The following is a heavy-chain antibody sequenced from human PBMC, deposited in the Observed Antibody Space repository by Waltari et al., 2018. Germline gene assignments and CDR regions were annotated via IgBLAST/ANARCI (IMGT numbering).Heavy chain of an antibody. D-gene: IGHD3-10*01. CDR3: ARGYWGGNPYHYDMDV. CDR2: SSWNSNNI. CDR1: GFMFEDSA. V-gene: IGHV3-9*01. Sequence: EVQLVESGGGLVQPGKSLRLSCVASGFMFEDSAMLWVRQVPGNGVVWLVGSSWNSNNIVYADSVKGRVTISRDNAENALYLLMNNLRAEDTALYYCARGYWGGNPYHYDMDVWGQGTTVTVSS. J-gene: IGHJ6*02.